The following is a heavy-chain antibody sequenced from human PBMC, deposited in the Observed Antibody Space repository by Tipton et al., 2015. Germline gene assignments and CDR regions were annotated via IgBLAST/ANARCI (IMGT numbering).Heavy chain of an antibody. J-gene: IGHJ4*02. D-gene: IGHD3-22*01. CDR1: GFTFSFSA. V-gene: IGHV3-21*01. CDR3: ARGDWGSSGQAY. Sequence: SLRLSCAASGFTFSFSAMAWVRQAPGKGLEWVSSFSGSDDYIYYADSVKGRFTISRDNAKNSLYLQMNSLRAEDTAVYFCARGDWGSSGQAYWGQGTLVTVSS. CDR2: FSGSDDYI.